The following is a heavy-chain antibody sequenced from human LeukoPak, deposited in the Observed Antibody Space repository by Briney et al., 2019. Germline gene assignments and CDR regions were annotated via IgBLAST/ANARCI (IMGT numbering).Heavy chain of an antibody. CDR3: ARYVGYYDSSATSRYFGL. Sequence: ASVKVSCKASGGTFSSYAISWVRQAPGQGLEWMGRIIPILGIANYAQKFQGRVTITADKSTSTAYMELSSLRSEDTAVYYCARYVGYYDSSATSRYFGLWGRGTLVTVSS. CDR1: GGTFSSYA. V-gene: IGHV1-69*04. CDR2: IIPILGIA. J-gene: IGHJ2*01. D-gene: IGHD3-22*01.